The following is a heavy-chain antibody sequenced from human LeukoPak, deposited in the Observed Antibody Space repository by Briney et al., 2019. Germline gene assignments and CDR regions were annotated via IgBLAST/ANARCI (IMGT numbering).Heavy chain of an antibody. V-gene: IGHV4-39*07. CDR3: ARVVGSGSYINWFDP. D-gene: IGHD1-26*01. Sequence: SETLSLTCTLSGGFISSSSYYWGWVRQAPGKGLEWTGSKYYSGSSYFNPSLKSRVTISVDTSKNQFSLKLSSVTAADTAVYYCARVVGSGSYINWFDPWGQGTLVTVSS. CDR1: GGFISSSSYY. CDR2: KYYSGSS. J-gene: IGHJ5*02.